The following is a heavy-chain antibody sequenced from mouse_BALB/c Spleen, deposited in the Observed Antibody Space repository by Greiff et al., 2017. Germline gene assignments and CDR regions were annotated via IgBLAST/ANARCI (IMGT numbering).Heavy chain of an antibody. CDR3: ANDYPFAY. CDR2: IWSGGST. D-gene: IGHD5-5*01. Sequence: VQLQQSGPGLVQPSQSLSITCTVSGFSLTSYGVHWVRQSPGKGLEWLGVIWSGGSTDYNAAFISRLSISKDNSKSQVFFKMNSLQANDTAIYYCANDYPFAYWGQGTLVTVSA. CDR1: GFSLTSYG. J-gene: IGHJ3*01. V-gene: IGHV2-2*02.